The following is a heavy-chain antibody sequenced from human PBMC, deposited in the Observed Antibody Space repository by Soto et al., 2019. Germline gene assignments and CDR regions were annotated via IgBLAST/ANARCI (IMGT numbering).Heavy chain of an antibody. V-gene: IGHV4-31*03. CDR2: IYFTGTT. CDR3: ARFDYGDFRNWFDP. D-gene: IGHD4-17*01. CDR1: GGKIGGRGYS. J-gene: IGHJ5*02. Sequence: TLSLTCTVSGGKIGGRGYSWSWILQYPGKGLEWIGYIYFTGTTYYSPSLKSRVTISVDTSKNQFSLKLSSVTAADTAVYYCARFDYGDFRNWFDPWGQGTLVTVSS.